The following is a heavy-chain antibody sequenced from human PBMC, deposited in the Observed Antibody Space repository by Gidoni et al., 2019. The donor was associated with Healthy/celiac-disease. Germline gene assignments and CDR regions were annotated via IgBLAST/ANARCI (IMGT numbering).Heavy chain of an antibody. Sequence: QVQLQESGPGLVKPSQTLSLTCTVSGGSLSSGGYYWSWIRQHPGKGLEWIGYIDYRGSTYYNPSLKSRVTISVDTSKNQFSLKLSSVTAADTAVYYCAREWGYCTNGVCFAGPFDYWGQGTLVTVSS. D-gene: IGHD2-8*01. V-gene: IGHV4-31*03. CDR3: AREWGYCTNGVCFAGPFDY. CDR2: IDYRGST. J-gene: IGHJ4*02. CDR1: GGSLSSGGYY.